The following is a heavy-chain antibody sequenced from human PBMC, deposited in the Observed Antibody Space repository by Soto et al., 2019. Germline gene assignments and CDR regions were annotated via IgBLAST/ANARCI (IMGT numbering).Heavy chain of an antibody. CDR1: GGSFSGYY. J-gene: IGHJ5*02. V-gene: IGHV4-34*01. CDR3: ANSKWFDP. CDR2: INHSGST. Sequence: SETLSLTCAVYGGSFSGYYWSWIRQPPGKGLEWIGEINHSGSTNYNPSLKSRVTMSVDTSKNQFSLKLTSVTAADTAVYYCANSKWFDPWGQGTLVTVSS.